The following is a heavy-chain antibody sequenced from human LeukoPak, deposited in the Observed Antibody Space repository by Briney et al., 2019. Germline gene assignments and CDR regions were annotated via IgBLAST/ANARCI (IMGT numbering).Heavy chain of an antibody. J-gene: IGHJ4*02. CDR3: AKRRYDSNGHFDS. CDR2: ISGSGSYT. D-gene: IGHD3-22*01. Sequence: PGGSLRLSCAASGFTVSDYSMSWVRQAPGKGLEWVSAISGSGSYTDYADSVKGRFTISKDNSKNTLYMRMSSLRAEDTAVYYCAKRRYDSNGHFDSWGQGTLVTVSS. CDR1: GFTVSDYS. V-gene: IGHV3-23*01.